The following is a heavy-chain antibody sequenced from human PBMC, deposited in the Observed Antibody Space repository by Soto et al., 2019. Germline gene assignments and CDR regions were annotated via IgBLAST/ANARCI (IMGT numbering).Heavy chain of an antibody. J-gene: IGHJ4*02. Sequence: EVQLVESGGGLVQPGGSLRLSCAASGFTFSDYWMSWVRQAPGKGLECVANIKTDGSEKYYVDPVKGRFTISRDNAKNSLYLQMNSLRAEDTAVYYCERSMGRGGNYYWGQGTLVAVSS. CDR2: IKTDGSEK. D-gene: IGHD3-10*01. CDR3: ERSMGRGGNYY. V-gene: IGHV3-7*05. CDR1: GFTFSDYW.